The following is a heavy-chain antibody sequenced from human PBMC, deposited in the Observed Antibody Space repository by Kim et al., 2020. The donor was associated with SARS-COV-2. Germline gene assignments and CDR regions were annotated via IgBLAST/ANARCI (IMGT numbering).Heavy chain of an antibody. CDR1: GFTFSSYA. CDR3: ARGRGLRFLRPFDY. V-gene: IGHV3-30-3*01. D-gene: IGHD3-3*01. J-gene: IGHJ4*02. Sequence: GGSLRLSCAASGFTFSSYAMHWVRQAPGKGLEWVAVISYDGSNKYYADSVKGRFTISRDNSKNTLYLQMNSLRAEDTAVYYCARGRGLRFLRPFDYWGQGTMVTVSS. CDR2: ISYDGSNK.